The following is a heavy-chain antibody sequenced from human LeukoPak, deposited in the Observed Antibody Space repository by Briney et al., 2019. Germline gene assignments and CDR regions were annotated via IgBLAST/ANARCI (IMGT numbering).Heavy chain of an antibody. J-gene: IGHJ6*03. CDR1: GFTFSNYW. D-gene: IGHD3-3*01. V-gene: IGHV3-7*01. CDR2: IKQDGSEK. CDR3: GRDKGVVYGVYYMGG. Sequence: GGSLRLSCAASGFTFSNYWMTWVRQAPGKGLEWVADIKQDGSEKLYVNSVRGRFTISRDNAKMSLFLQMNSLRAEDTAGYFGGRDKGVVYGVYYMGGWGKGTQVTVS.